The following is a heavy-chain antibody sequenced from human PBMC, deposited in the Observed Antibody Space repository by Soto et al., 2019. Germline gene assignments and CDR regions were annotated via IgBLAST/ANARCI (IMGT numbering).Heavy chain of an antibody. CDR2: ISYDGSNK. V-gene: IGHV3-30-3*01. D-gene: IGHD6-19*01. CDR1: GFTFSSYA. Sequence: QVQLVESGGGVVQPGRSLRLSCAASGFTFSSYAMHWVRQAPGKGLEWVAVISYDGSNKYYAGSVKGRFTISRDNSKTTLYLQMTSLRAEDTAVYYCARTPSRVLIAVAGILDYWGQGTLVTVSS. CDR3: ARTPSRVLIAVAGILDY. J-gene: IGHJ4*02.